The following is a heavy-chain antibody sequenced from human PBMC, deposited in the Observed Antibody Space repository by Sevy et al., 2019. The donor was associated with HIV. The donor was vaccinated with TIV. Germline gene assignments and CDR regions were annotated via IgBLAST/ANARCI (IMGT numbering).Heavy chain of an antibody. V-gene: IGHV1-2*02. CDR3: AREGGGSSSWFAFDY. J-gene: IGHJ4*02. D-gene: IGHD6-13*01. CDR2: INPNSGAT. CDR1: GYTFTGYY. Sequence: ASVKVSCKTSGYTFTGYYMHWVRQAPGQGLEWMGWINPNSGATNYAQQFQDRVTMTRDTSIDTAYMELTRLGSDDTAGYQRAREGGGSSSWFAFDYWGQATLVTVSS.